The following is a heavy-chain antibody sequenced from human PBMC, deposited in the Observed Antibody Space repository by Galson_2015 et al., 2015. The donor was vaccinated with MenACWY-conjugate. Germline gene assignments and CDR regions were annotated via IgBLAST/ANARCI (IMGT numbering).Heavy chain of an antibody. Sequence: SLRLSCAASGFTFSSSWMHWVRQAPGKGLVWVSRIKPDGTSTTYADSVKGRFTISRDNAKNTVYLQMNNLRDEDTAVYYCARSDRLDPRGQGTLVTVSS. CDR1: GFTFSSSW. CDR3: ARSDRLDP. J-gene: IGHJ5*02. V-gene: IGHV3-74*01. CDR2: IKPDGTST.